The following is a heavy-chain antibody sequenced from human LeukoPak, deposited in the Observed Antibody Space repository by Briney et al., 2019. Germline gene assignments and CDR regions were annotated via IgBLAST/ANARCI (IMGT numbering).Heavy chain of an antibody. Sequence: GGSLRLSCAAYGFSFDDYAMHWARQVPGKGLEWVSGISWNSGSVGYADSVKGRFTISRDNTKNSLYLQMNSLRAEDTAVYYSARDYTGGWNDYWGQGTLVIVSS. V-gene: IGHV3-9*01. CDR2: ISWNSGSV. CDR3: ARDYTGGWNDY. J-gene: IGHJ4*02. D-gene: IGHD7-27*01. CDR1: GFSFDDYA.